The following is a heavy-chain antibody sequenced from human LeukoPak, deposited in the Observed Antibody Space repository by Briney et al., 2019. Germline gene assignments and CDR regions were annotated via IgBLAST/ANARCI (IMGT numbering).Heavy chain of an antibody. D-gene: IGHD2-15*01. V-gene: IGHV3-21*01. J-gene: IGHJ3*02. CDR2: ISSNSAYL. Sequence: GGSLRLSCAASGFTFSDYSMNWVRQAPGKGLEWVSSISSNSAYLYYVDSLRGRFTVSRDNAKSSLSLQMNSLRVEDTAVYYCARAHCSGRGCYQRYDGFDIWGQGTVVTVPS. CDR3: ARAHCSGRGCYQRYDGFDI. CDR1: GFTFSDYS.